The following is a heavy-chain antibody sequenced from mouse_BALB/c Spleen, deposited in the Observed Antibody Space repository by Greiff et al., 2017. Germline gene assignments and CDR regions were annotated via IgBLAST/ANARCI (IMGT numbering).Heavy chain of an antibody. CDR3: ALNLWYAMDY. CDR1: GYTFTSYW. Sequence: QVQLQQSGAELAKHGASVKMSCKASGYTFTSYWMHWVKQRPGQGLEWIGYINPSTGYTEYNQKFKDKATLTADKSSSTAYMQLSSLTSEDSAVYYCALNLWYAMDYWGQGTSVTVSS. D-gene: IGHD1-1*02. V-gene: IGHV1-7*01. J-gene: IGHJ4*01. CDR2: INPSTGYT.